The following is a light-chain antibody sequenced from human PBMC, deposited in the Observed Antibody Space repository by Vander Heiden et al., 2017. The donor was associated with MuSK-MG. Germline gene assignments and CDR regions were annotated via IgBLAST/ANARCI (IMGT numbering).Light chain of an antibody. CDR2: LGS. J-gene: IGKJ2*01. V-gene: IGKV2-28*01. Sequence: DIVMTQSPPSLPVTPGEPASISCRSSQSLLHSNGYNYLDWYLQKPGQSPQLLIYLGSNRASGVPDRFSGSGSGTDFTLKISRVEAEDVGVYYCMQALQTSWTFGQGTKLEIK. CDR1: QSLLHSNGYNY. CDR3: MQALQTSWT.